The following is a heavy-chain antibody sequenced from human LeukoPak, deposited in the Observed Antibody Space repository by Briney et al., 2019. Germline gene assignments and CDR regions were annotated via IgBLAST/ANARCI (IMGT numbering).Heavy chain of an antibody. CDR2: INPDSGGT. V-gene: IGHV1-2*02. J-gene: IGHJ4*02. Sequence: GASVKVSCKASGYSFTGHYVHWVRQAPGQGLEWMGWINPDSGGTNFAQKFQGRVTMTRDTSISTAYMQLSRLPSDDTAVYYCARDAISRGIIDYWGQGTLVTVSS. CDR1: GYSFTGHY. CDR3: ARDAISRGIIDY. D-gene: IGHD3-10*01.